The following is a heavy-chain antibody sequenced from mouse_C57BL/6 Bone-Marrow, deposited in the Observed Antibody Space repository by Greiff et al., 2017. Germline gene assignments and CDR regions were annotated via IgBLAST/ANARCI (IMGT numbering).Heavy chain of an antibody. J-gene: IGHJ4*01. Sequence: VQLKQPGAELVKPGASVKLSCKASGYTFTSYWMHWVKQRPGQGLEWIGMIHPNSGSTNYNEKFKSKATLTVDKSSSTAYMQLSSLTSEDSAVYYCARPPLYYGNYGYAMDYWGQGTSVTVSS. CDR2: IHPNSGST. CDR1: GYTFTSYW. V-gene: IGHV1-64*01. D-gene: IGHD2-1*01. CDR3: ARPPLYYGNYGYAMDY.